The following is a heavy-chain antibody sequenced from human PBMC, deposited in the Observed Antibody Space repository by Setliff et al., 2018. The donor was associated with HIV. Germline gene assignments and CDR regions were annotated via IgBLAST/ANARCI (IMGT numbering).Heavy chain of an antibody. Sequence: GGSLRLSCAASGLTFSSYSMNWVRQAPGKGPEWVSCISSTGYTIYYADSVKGRFTVSRDNAKNSLYLQMNSLRGEDTAVYYCARGRGRLGAPTEGDFDSWGQGNLGTVSS. J-gene: IGHJ4*02. CDR3: ARGRGRLGAPTEGDFDS. CDR2: ISSTGYTI. V-gene: IGHV3-48*04. D-gene: IGHD1-26*01. CDR1: GLTFSSYS.